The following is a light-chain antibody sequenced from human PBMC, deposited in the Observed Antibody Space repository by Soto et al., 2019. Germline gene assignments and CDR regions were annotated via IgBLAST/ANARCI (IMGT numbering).Light chain of an antibody. CDR3: QQSYSTRWT. V-gene: IGKV1-39*01. Sequence: DIQMTQSPSSLSASVGDRVTITCRASQSISSYLHWYQQKPGKAPKVLIYEVSSLQSGVPSRFSGSGSGTDFTLTISNLQPEDLATYYRQQSYSTRWTFGQGTKVEIK. CDR1: QSISSY. CDR2: EVS. J-gene: IGKJ1*01.